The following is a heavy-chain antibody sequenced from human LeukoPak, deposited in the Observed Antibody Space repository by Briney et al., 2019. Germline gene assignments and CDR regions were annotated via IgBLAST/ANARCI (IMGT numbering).Heavy chain of an antibody. CDR1: GGSFSGYY. D-gene: IGHD3-10*01. CDR3: ARGNTWFGYYFDY. V-gene: IGHV4-34*01. CDR2: INHSGST. Sequence: PSETLSLTRAVYGGSFSGYYWSWIRQPPGKGLEWIGEINHSGSTNYNPSLKSRVTISVDTSKNQFSLKLSSVTAADTAVYYCARGNTWFGYYFDYWGQGTLVTVSS. J-gene: IGHJ4*02.